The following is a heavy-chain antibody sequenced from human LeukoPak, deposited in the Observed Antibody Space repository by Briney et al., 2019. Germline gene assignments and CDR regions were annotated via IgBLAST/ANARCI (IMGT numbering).Heavy chain of an antibody. CDR3: ARLRFLEWFTHAFDI. CDR1: GGSISSGGYY. CDR2: IYHSGST. Sequence: PSQTLSLTCTVSGGSISSGGYYWSWIRQPPGKGLEWIGYIYHSGSTYYNPSLKSRVTISVDRSKNQSSLKLSSVTAADTAVYYCARLRFLEWFTHAFDIWGQGTMVTVSS. J-gene: IGHJ3*02. D-gene: IGHD3-3*01. V-gene: IGHV4-30-2*02.